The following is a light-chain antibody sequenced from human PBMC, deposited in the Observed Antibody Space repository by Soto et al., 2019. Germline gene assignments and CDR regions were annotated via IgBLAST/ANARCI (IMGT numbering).Light chain of an antibody. Sequence: DLQMTQSPSSVSASVGDTVTITCRASQVISSWLVWYQQKPGKAPKLLIYKASNLQSGVPSRFSGSASGTDFTLTISGLQSEDFATYYCQQASSFPFTFGGGTEV. J-gene: IGKJ4*01. CDR3: QQASSFPFT. V-gene: IGKV1-12*01. CDR2: KAS. CDR1: QVISSW.